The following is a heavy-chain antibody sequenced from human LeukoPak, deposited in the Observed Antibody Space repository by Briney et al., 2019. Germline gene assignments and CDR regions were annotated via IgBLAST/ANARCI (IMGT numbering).Heavy chain of an antibody. D-gene: IGHD6-19*01. CDR1: GGSFSGYY. J-gene: IGHJ5*02. CDR2: INHSGST. V-gene: IGHV4-34*01. CDR3: ARHVDRSGSGWYFDWFDP. Sequence: SETLSLTCAVYGGSFSGYYWSWIRQPPGKGLEWIGEINHSGSTNYNPSLKSRVTISVDTSKNQFSLKLSSVTAADTAVYYCARHVDRSGSGWYFDWFDPWGQGTLVTVSS.